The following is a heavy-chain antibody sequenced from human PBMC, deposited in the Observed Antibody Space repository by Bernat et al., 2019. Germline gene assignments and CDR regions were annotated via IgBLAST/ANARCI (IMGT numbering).Heavy chain of an antibody. V-gene: IGHV3-11*05. J-gene: IGHJ6*03. Sequence: QVQLVESGGGLVKPGGSLRLSCAASGFTFSDYYMSWIRQAPGKGLDWVSYISSSSSYPSCGDSVQGRFTISRGNAKNSLYLQMNSLRAEDTAVYYCARGTSTSAPYMDVWGKGTTVTVSS. CDR3: ARGTSTSAPYMDV. CDR2: ISSSSSYP. CDR1: GFTFSDYY.